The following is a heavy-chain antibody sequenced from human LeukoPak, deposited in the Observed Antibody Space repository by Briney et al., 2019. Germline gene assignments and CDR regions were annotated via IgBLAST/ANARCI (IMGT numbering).Heavy chain of an antibody. CDR1: GYTFTSYY. CDR3: ARVNMVRGDYNWFDP. D-gene: IGHD3-10*01. J-gene: IGHJ5*02. CDR2: INPSGGST. Sequence: ASVKVSCKASGYTFTSYYMHWVRQAPGQGLEWMGIINPSGGSTSYAQKFQGRVTMTRDTSTSTVYMELSSLRSEDTAVYYCARVNMVRGDYNWFDPWGQGTLVTVSS. V-gene: IGHV1-46*01.